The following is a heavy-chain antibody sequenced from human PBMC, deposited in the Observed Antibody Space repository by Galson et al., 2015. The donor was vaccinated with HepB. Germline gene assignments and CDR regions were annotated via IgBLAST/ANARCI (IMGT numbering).Heavy chain of an antibody. CDR2: INPSGGST. D-gene: IGHD6-13*01. Sequence: SVKVSCKASGYTFTSYCMHWVRQAPGQGLEWMGIINPSGGSTSYAQKLQGRVTMTRDTSTSTVYMELSSLRSEDTAVYYCARGSPRTAAGTRHDAFDIWGQGTMVTVSS. CDR3: ARGSPRTAAGTRHDAFDI. V-gene: IGHV1-46*04. J-gene: IGHJ3*02. CDR1: GYTFTSYC.